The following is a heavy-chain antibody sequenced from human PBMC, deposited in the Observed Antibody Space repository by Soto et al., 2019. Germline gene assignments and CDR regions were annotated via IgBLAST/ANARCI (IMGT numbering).Heavy chain of an antibody. CDR2: FDPEDGET. CDR3: AINRPGSGWPLRFDY. V-gene: IGHV1-24*01. D-gene: IGHD6-19*01. J-gene: IGHJ4*02. CDR1: GYTLTELS. Sequence: ASVKVSCKVSGYTLTELSMHWVRQAPGKGLEWMGGFDPEDGETIYAQKFQGRVTMTEDTSTDTAYMELSSLRSEDTAVYYFAINRPGSGWPLRFDYWGQGTLVTVSS.